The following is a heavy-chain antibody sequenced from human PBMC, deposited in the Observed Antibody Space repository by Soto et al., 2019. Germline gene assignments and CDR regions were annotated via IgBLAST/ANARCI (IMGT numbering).Heavy chain of an antibody. CDR1: GFTFSNYT. D-gene: IGHD2-2*02. CDR3: ARGIYWTLDICYTGYYYMGV. Sequence: DVQLVESGGGLVKPGGSLRLSCTVSGFTFSNYTMDWVRQAPGKGLEGVSSISSGSNYIYYADSVKGRFTISRDNAKNSLYLQMNSLRAEDTAVFYCARGIYWTLDICYTGYYYMGVWGKGTTVTVSS. J-gene: IGHJ6*03. CDR2: ISSGSNYI. V-gene: IGHV3-21*01.